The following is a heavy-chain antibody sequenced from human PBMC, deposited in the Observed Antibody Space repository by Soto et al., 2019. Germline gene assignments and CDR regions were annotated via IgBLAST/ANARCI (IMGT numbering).Heavy chain of an antibody. D-gene: IGHD1-26*01. CDR2: IYWDDDK. CDR1: GFSLSTSGVG. Sequence: SGPTLVNPTQTLTLTFTFSGFSLSTSGVGVGWIRQPPGKALEWLALIYWDDDKRYSPSLKSRLTITKDTSKNQVVLTMTNMDPVDTPTYYCAHVNSGSYYEYFQHWGQGTLVTVSS. CDR3: AHVNSGSYYEYFQH. J-gene: IGHJ1*01. V-gene: IGHV2-5*02.